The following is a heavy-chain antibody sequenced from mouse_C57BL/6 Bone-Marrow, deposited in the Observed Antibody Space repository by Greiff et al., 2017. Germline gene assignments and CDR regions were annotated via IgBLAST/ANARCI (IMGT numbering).Heavy chain of an antibody. CDR3: ARWTNLRRSDY. J-gene: IGHJ2*01. CDR2: INPSSGYT. CDR1: GYTFTSYW. Sequence: QVQLQQSGAELAKPGASVKLSCKASGYTFTSYWMNWVKQRPGQGLEWIGNINPSSGYTKYNKKFKDKATMTADKSSSTAYMQLSSLSYEDSAVYCCARWTNLRRSDYWGQGTTLTVSA. D-gene: IGHD1-1*01. V-gene: IGHV1-7*01.